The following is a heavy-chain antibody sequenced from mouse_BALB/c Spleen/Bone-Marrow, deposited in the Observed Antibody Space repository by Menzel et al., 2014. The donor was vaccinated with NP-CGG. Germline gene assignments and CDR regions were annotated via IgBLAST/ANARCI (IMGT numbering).Heavy chain of an antibody. Sequence: EVQLQQSGGGLAQPGGSLKLSCAASGFAFSSYTMSWVRQAPGKGLEWIAYINPDSSKRNYTQTLKDKFIISRDNAKKTLYMQMSKVTSEDTALYYCASHDCSGNLYDWGPGTTVTVSS. D-gene: IGHD1-1*01. CDR2: INPDSSKR. J-gene: IGHJ1*01. V-gene: IGHV4-1*02. CDR1: GFAFSSYT. CDR3: ASHDCSGNLYD.